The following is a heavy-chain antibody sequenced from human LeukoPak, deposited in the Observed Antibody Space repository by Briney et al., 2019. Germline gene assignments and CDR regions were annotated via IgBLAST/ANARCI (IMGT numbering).Heavy chain of an antibody. CDR1: GDSVSNNA. Sequence: SQTLSLTCVISGDSVSNNAWNWVRQTPSGGLESLGRTYYNSKWYNDYAESVKSRISISPDTSKNQFSLQLNSVTPEDTAVYYCARGRTRDGFNIWSQGTMVTVSS. CDR2: TYYNSKWYN. CDR3: ARGRTRDGFNI. V-gene: IGHV6-1*01. D-gene: IGHD1-14*01. J-gene: IGHJ3*02.